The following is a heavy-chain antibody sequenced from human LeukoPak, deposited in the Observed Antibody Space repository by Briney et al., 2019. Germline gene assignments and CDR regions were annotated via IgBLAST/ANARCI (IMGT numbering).Heavy chain of an antibody. J-gene: IGHJ6*03. CDR1: GYTFTTYD. CDR2: MNPNSDNT. CDR3: ARGTVRRFYSGYYFYMDV. V-gene: IGHV1-8*01. Sequence: ASVKVSCKASGYTFTTYDTNWVRQATGQGLEWMGWMNPNSDNTGYEQKFQGRVTMTRNTSISTAYMKLSSLRSEDSAVYYCARGTVRRFYSGYYFYMDVWGKGTTVTVS. D-gene: IGHD2-15*01.